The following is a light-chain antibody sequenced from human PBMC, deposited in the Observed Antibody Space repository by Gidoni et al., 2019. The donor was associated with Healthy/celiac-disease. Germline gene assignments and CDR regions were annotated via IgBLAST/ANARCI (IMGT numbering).Light chain of an antibody. J-gene: IGLJ1*01. CDR1: SSDVGGYNY. CDR3: SSYTSSSTGV. CDR2: EVR. Sequence: QSALTQPASLSWSPGQSITISCTGTSSDVGGYNYVSWYQQHPGKAPKLMIYEVRNRPSGVSNRFSGSKSGNTASLTISGLQAEDEADYYCSSYTSSSTGVFGTGTKVTVL. V-gene: IGLV2-14*01.